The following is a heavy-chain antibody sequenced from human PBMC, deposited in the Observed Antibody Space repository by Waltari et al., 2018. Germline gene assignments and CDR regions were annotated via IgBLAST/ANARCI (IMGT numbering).Heavy chain of an antibody. Sequence: QVQLQESGPGLVKPSETLSLTCTVSGYSISSGYYWGWIRQPPGKGLEWLGSIYHSGSTYYNPSLKSRVTISVDTSKNQFSLKLSSVTAADTAVYYCARALFWSGYFGVGWGQGTLVTVSS. CDR1: GYSISSGYY. V-gene: IGHV4-38-2*02. CDR2: IYHSGST. D-gene: IGHD3-3*01. J-gene: IGHJ4*02. CDR3: ARALFWSGYFGVG.